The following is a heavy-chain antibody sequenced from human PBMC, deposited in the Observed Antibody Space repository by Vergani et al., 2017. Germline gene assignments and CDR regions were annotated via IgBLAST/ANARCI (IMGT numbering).Heavy chain of an antibody. Sequence: QVQLVESGGGVVQPGRSLRLSCAASGFTFSSYAMHWVRQAPGKGLEWVAVISYDGSNKNYADSVKCRFTISRDNSKNTLYLQMNSLRAEDTAVYYCARDRLGIAAAGVAGYMDVGGKGTTVTVSS. CDR1: GFTFSSYA. J-gene: IGHJ6*03. CDR3: ARDRLGIAAAGVAGYMDV. CDR2: ISYDGSNK. D-gene: IGHD6-13*01. V-gene: IGHV3-30*04.